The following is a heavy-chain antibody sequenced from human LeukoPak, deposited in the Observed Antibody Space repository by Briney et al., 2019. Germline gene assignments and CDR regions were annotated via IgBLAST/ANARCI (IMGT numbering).Heavy chain of an antibody. CDR3: ATSGGTSGPELDY. V-gene: IGHV1-2*02. CDR1: GYTFTSYY. J-gene: IGHJ4*02. CDR2: INPKSGGT. Sequence: ASVKVSCTASGYTFTSYYIHWVRQAPGQGLEWMGWINPKSGGTNYAQKFQGRVTMTRDTSISTAYMEVSRMTSDDTAVYYCATSGGTSGPELDYWGQGTLVTVSS. D-gene: IGHD3-3*01.